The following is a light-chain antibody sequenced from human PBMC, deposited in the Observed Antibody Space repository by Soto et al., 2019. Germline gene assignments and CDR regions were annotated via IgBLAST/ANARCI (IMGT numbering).Light chain of an antibody. J-gene: IGKJ5*01. Sequence: IVMTQSTDTLSVSPGERATLSCRASQSVTEKVVWYQQKSGQAPRLLIFGAFTRAAGVPARFSGSGSGTDFTLTISRLEPEDFAVYYCQQYGSSPRITFGQGTRLEIK. CDR3: QQYGSSPRIT. CDR2: GAF. CDR1: QSVTEK. V-gene: IGKV3-20*01.